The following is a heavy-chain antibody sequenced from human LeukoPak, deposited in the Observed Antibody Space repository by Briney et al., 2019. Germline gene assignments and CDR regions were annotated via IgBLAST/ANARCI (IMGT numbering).Heavy chain of an antibody. Sequence: GGSLRLSCVASGFPFSSYGMHWVRQAPGKGLEWVTVISYDGSNKYYADSVKGRFTISRDNSKNTLYLQMNSLRAEDTAVYYCARRPIKYYYYGMDVWGQGTTATVSS. CDR1: GFPFSSYG. J-gene: IGHJ6*02. CDR2: ISYDGSNK. CDR3: ARRPIKYYYYGMDV. V-gene: IGHV3-30*03.